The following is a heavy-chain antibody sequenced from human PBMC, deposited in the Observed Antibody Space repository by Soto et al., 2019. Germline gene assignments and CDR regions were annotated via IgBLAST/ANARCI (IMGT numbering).Heavy chain of an antibody. J-gene: IGHJ4*02. CDR3: ARESYFGSGSLYRTLDY. CDR1: GGSISSGGYY. D-gene: IGHD3-10*01. V-gene: IGHV4-31*03. Sequence: QVQLQESGPGLVKPSQTLSLTCTVSGGSISSGGYYWSWIRQHPGKGLEWIGHIYYSGSTYYNPSLKSRVTVSVDTSKNQFSLKLSSVTAADTAIYYCARESYFGSGSLYRTLDYWGQGTLVTVSS. CDR2: IYYSGST.